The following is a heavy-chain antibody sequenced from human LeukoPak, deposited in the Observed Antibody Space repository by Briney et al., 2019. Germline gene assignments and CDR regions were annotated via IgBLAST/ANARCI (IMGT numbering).Heavy chain of an antibody. J-gene: IGHJ3*02. CDR1: GGSFGGYY. CDR3: ARGPGEQQLVHAFDI. V-gene: IGHV4-34*01. D-gene: IGHD6-13*01. Sequence: SETLSLTCAVYGGSFGGYYWSWIRQPPGKGLEWNGEINHSGSTNYNPSLKSRVTISVDTSKNQFSLKLSSVTAADTAVYYCARGPGEQQLVHAFDIWGQGTMVTVSS. CDR2: INHSGST.